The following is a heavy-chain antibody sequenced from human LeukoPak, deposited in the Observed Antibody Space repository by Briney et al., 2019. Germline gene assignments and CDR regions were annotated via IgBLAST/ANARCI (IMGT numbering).Heavy chain of an antibody. V-gene: IGHV3-7*01. CDR1: GFTFSSYW. J-gene: IGHJ3*02. D-gene: IGHD1-26*01. Sequence: PGGSLRLSCAASGFTFSSYWMSWVRQAPGKGLEWVANIKQDGSEKYYVDSVKGRFTISRDNAKNSLYLQMNSLRAEDTAVYYCARDGIEVGATPDAFDIWGQGTMVTVSS. CDR2: IKQDGSEK. CDR3: ARDGIEVGATPDAFDI.